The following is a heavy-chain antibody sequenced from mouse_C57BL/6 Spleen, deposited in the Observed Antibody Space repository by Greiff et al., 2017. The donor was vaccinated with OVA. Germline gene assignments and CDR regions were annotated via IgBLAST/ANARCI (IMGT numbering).Heavy chain of an antibody. J-gene: IGHJ4*01. Sequence: QVQLQQSGAELVRPGSSVKLSCKASGYTFTSYWMHWVKQRPIQGLEWIGNIDPSDSETHYNQKFKDKATLTVDKSSSTAYMQLSSLTSEDSAVYYCAATVVDAMDDWGKGTSVTVSS. CDR2: IDPSDSET. CDR1: GYTFTSYW. D-gene: IGHD1-1*01. V-gene: IGHV1-52*01. CDR3: AATVVDAMDD.